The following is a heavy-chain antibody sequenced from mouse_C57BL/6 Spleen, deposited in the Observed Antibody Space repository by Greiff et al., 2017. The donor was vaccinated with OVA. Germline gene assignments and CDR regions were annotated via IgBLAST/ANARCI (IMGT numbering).Heavy chain of an antibody. D-gene: IGHD1-1*01. CDR2: IYPGSGNT. V-gene: IGHV1-84*01. CDR3: ARYPYYYGSSYYFDY. CDR1: GYTFTDYY. J-gene: IGHJ2*01. Sequence: QVQLKESGPELVKPGASVKISCKASGYTFTDYYINWVKQRPGQGLEWIGWIYPGSGNTKYNEKFKGKATLTVDTSSSTAYMQLSSLTSEDSAVYFCARYPYYYGSSYYFDYWGQGTTLTVSS.